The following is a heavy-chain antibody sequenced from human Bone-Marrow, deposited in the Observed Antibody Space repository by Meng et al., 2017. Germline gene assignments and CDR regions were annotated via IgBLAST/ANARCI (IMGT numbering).Heavy chain of an antibody. D-gene: IGHD3-22*01. J-gene: IGHJ4*02. Sequence: GESLKISCAASGFTFDDYAMHWVRQAPGKGLEWVSAISGSGGSTYYADSVKGRFTISRDNSKNTLYLQMNSLRAEDTAVYYCAKVVSYYYDSSGYFEYFDYWGQGTLVTVSS. CDR3: AKVVSYYYDSSGYFEYFDY. CDR2: ISGSGGST. CDR1: GFTFDDYA. V-gene: IGHV3-23*01.